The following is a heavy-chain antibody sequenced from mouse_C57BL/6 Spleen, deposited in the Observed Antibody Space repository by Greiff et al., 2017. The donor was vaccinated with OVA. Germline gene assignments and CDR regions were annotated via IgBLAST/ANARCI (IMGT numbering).Heavy chain of an antibody. D-gene: IGHD1-1*01. CDR2: INPSNGGT. CDR1: GYTFTSYW. Sequence: VQLQQPGTELVKPGASVKLSCKASGYTFTSYWMHWVKQRPGQGLEWIGNINPSNGGTNYNEKFKSKATLTVDKSSSTAYMQLSSLTSEDSAVYYCARGGGSSPYYYAMDYWGQGTSVTVSS. J-gene: IGHJ4*01. V-gene: IGHV1-53*01. CDR3: ARGGGSSPYYYAMDY.